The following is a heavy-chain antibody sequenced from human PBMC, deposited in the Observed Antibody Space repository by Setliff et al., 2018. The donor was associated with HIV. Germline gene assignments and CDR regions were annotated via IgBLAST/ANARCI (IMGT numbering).Heavy chain of an antibody. Sequence: GESLRLSCAASGFTFSSSSMNWVRQTPGKGLEWVSSISSSSYIYYADSLKGRFTISRDNAKNSLFLQMNSLRAEDTAVYYCARAGTNFYDSGGLYYFDYWGQGTLVTVSS. D-gene: IGHD3-22*01. V-gene: IGHV3-21*01. CDR1: GFTFSSSS. J-gene: IGHJ4*02. CDR3: ARAGTNFYDSGGLYYFDY. CDR2: ISSSSYI.